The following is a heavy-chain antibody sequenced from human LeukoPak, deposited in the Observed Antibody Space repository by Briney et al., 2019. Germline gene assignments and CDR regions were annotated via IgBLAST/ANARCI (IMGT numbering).Heavy chain of an antibody. CDR1: GGTFSTYA. CDR3: ARAWGGYDTSGPFDY. CDR2: IIPMFDTP. V-gene: IGHV1-69*05. D-gene: IGHD3-22*01. J-gene: IGHJ4*02. Sequence: ASVKVSCKASGGTFSTYAISWVRQAPGQGLEWMGGIIPMFDTPNYAQKFQGRVTITMDESTSTAYMGLSSLRSEDTAVYYCARAWGGYDTSGPFDYWGQGTLVTVSS.